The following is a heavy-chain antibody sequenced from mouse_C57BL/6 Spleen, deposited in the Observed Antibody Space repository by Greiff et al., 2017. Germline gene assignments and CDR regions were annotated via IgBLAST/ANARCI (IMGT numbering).Heavy chain of an antibody. CDR1: GFTFCDYY. D-gene: IGHD1-1*01. J-gene: IGHJ1*03. Sequence: EVKLVESGGGLVQPGGSLKLSCAASGFTFCDYYMYWVRQTPEKRLEWVAYISNGGGSTYYPDTVKGRFTISRDNAKNTLYLQMSRLKSEDTAMYYCARPYYYGSIYWYFDVWGTGTTVTVSS. CDR2: ISNGGGST. CDR3: ARPYYYGSIYWYFDV. V-gene: IGHV5-12*01.